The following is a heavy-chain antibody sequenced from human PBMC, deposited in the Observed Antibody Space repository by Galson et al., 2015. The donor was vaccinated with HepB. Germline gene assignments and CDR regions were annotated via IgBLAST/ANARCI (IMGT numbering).Heavy chain of an antibody. CDR3: ARDGGGELGSVDY. CDR1: GGSISSSSYY. CDR2: IYYSGST. V-gene: IGHV4-39*07. D-gene: IGHD1-7*01. J-gene: IGHJ4*02. Sequence: QVQLQESGPGLVKPSETLSLTCTVSGGSISSSSYYWGWIRQPPGKGLEWIGSIYYSGSTYYNPSLKSRVTISVDTSKNQFSLKLSSVTAADTAVYYCARDGGGELGSVDYWGQGTLVTVSS.